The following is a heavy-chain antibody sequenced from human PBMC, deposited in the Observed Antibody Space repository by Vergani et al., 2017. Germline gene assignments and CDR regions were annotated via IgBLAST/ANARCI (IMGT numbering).Heavy chain of an antibody. Sequence: QVQLQESGPGLVKPSETLSLTCTVSGGSISSYYWSWIRQPPGKGLEWIGYIDYSGSTNYNPSLKSPVPISVDTSKNQFSLKLSSVTAADTAVYYCARLYCSSTSCYGMDVWGQGTTVTVSS. CDR3: ARLYCSSTSCYGMDV. CDR1: GGSISSYY. CDR2: IDYSGST. J-gene: IGHJ6*02. D-gene: IGHD2-2*01. V-gene: IGHV4-59*01.